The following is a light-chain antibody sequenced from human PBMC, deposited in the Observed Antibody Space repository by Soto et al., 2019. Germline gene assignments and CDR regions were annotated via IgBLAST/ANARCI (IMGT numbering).Light chain of an antibody. CDR3: CSYAGSSTYV. V-gene: IGLV2-23*01. CDR1: SSDVGSYNV. CDR2: EDN. Sequence: QSALTQPASVSGSPGQSITISCTGTSSDVGSYNVVSWYQQHPGKAPKVMIYEDNKRPSGISNRFSGSKSGNTASLTISGLHAEDESDYYCCSYAGSSTYVFGTGTKLTVL. J-gene: IGLJ1*01.